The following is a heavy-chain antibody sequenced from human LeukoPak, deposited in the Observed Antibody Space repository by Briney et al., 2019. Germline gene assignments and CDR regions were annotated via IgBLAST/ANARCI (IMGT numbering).Heavy chain of an antibody. CDR3: ARGQGYCSGGSCYSGY. V-gene: IGHV4-39*07. CDR1: GGSISGSSYY. CDR2: INHSGST. J-gene: IGHJ4*02. D-gene: IGHD2-15*01. Sequence: SSETLSLTCTVSGGSISGSSYYWGWIRQPPGKGLEWIGEINHSGSTNYNPSLKSRVTISVDTSKNQFSLKLSSVTAADTAVYYCARGQGYCSGGSCYSGYWGQGTLVTVSS.